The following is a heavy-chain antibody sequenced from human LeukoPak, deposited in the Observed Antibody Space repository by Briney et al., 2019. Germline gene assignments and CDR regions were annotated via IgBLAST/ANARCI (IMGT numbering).Heavy chain of an antibody. CDR1: GGSISSNSYY. D-gene: IGHD2-15*01. Sequence: SETLSLTCTVSGGSISSNSYYWGWIRQPPGKGLEWVGSIYYSGSTYYNPSFKSRLTISLDTSKNQFSLKLSSVTAADTAVYYCARPTYCSGGSCRDYWGQGTLVTVSS. V-gene: IGHV4-39*07. CDR2: IYYSGST. J-gene: IGHJ4*02. CDR3: ARPTYCSGGSCRDY.